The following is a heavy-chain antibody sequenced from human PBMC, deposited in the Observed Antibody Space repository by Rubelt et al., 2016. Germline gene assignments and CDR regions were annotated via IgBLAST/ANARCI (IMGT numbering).Heavy chain of an antibody. V-gene: IGHV3-23*01. CDR2: ISGSGGST. CDR1: VFTFNNYA. J-gene: IGHJ6*03. CDR3: AKDVSGYDLSNYYYYYMDV. Sequence: EVQLLESGGGLVQPGGSLRLSCAASVFTFNNYAMTWVRQAPGKGLEWVSAISGSGGSTYYADSVKGRFTISRDHSKNTLDLQMNSLKAEDTAVYYCAKDVSGYDLSNYYYYYMDVWGKGTTVTVSS. D-gene: IGHD5-12*01.